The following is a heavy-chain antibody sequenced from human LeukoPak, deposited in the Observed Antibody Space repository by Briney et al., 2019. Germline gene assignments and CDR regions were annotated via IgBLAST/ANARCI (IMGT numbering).Heavy chain of an antibody. J-gene: IGHJ3*02. V-gene: IGHV3-48*03. CDR3: AREVVGSHDAFGI. CDR1: GFTFSSYE. Sequence: GGSLRLSCAASGFTFSSYEMNWVRQAPGKGLEWVSYISSSGSTIYYADSVKGRFTISRDNAKNSLYLQMNSLRAEDTAVYYCAREVVGSHDAFGIWGQGTMVTVSS. CDR2: ISSSGSTI. D-gene: IGHD1-26*01.